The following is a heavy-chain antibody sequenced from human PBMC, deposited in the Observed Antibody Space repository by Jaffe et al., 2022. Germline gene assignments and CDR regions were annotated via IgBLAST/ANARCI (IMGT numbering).Heavy chain of an antibody. J-gene: IGHJ3*02. Sequence: EVQLVESGGGLVQPGGSLRLSCAASGFTFSSYEMNWVRQAPGKGLEWVSYISSSGSTIYYADSVKGRFTISRDNAKNSLYLQMNSLRAEDTAVYYCARDRPHNTMVQGVPDAFDIWGQGTMVTVSS. D-gene: IGHD3-10*01. CDR1: GFTFSSYE. CDR3: ARDRPHNTMVQGVPDAFDI. CDR2: ISSSGSTI. V-gene: IGHV3-48*03.